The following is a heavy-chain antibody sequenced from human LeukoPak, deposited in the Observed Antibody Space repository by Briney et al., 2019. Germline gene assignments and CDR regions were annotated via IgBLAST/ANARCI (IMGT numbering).Heavy chain of an antibody. CDR2: IYYSGST. J-gene: IGHJ4*02. CDR1: GGAINSYY. V-gene: IGHV4-59*12. Sequence: NPSETLSLTCTVSGGAINSYYWSWIRQPPGKGLEWIGYIYYSGSTNYNPSLKSRVTVSIDTSKNQFSLKLSSVTAADTAVYYCARDRPGGSSLDYWGQGTLVTVSS. CDR3: ARDRPGGSSLDY. D-gene: IGHD6-13*01.